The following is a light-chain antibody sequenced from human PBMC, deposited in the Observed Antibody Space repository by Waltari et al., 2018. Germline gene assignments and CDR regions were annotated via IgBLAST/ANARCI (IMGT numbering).Light chain of an antibody. CDR3: QQYSSYNS. CDR1: QSIRSW. V-gene: IGKV1-5*03. CDR2: RAS. J-gene: IGKJ2*03. Sequence: DIQMTQSPSTLSASVGDRVTITCRASQSIRSWLAWYQQKPGKAPDLLISRASSLESGVPSRFSGSGSGTEFSLTISSLQPDDFATYYCQQYSSYNSFGQGTKLEI.